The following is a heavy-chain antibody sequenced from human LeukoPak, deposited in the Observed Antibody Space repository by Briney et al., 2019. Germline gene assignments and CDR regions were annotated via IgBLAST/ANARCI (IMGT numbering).Heavy chain of an antibody. CDR2: INPNSGGT. V-gene: IGHV1-2*02. CDR3: ARCVTPTTADAFDI. Sequence: ASVKVSCKASGYTFTGYYMHWVRQAPGQGLEWMGWINPNSGGTNYAQKFQGRVTMTRDTSIGTAYMELSRLRSDDTAVYYCARCVTPTTADAFDIWGQGTMVTVSS. J-gene: IGHJ3*02. D-gene: IGHD2-21*02. CDR1: GYTFTGYY.